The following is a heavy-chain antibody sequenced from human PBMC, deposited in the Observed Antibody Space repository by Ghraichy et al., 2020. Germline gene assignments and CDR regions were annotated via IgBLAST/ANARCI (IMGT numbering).Heavy chain of an antibody. CDR1: GGSFSGYY. CDR2: INHSGST. J-gene: IGHJ4*02. V-gene: IGHV4-34*01. Sequence: SQTLSLTCAVYGGSFSGYYWSWIRQPPGKGLEWIGEINHSGSTNYNPSLKSRVTISVDTSKNQFSLKLSSVTAADTAVYYFARGRGITMVRGVIPELNYFDDWGQGTLVTVSS. CDR3: ARGRGITMVRGVIPELNYFDD. D-gene: IGHD3-10*01.